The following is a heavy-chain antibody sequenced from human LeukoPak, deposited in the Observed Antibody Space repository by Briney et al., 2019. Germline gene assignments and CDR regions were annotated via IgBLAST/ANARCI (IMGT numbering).Heavy chain of an antibody. CDR3: VRETGY. Sequence: QPGGSLRLSCSVSGFTFSTYVMHWVRQAPGKGLEYVSAISSNGDNTYYADSVKGRFTISRDNSKNTLYLQMISLRADDPAVYYCVRETGYWGQGTLLTVSS. CDR2: ISSNGDNT. CDR1: GFTFSTYV. V-gene: IGHV3-64D*06. J-gene: IGHJ4*02.